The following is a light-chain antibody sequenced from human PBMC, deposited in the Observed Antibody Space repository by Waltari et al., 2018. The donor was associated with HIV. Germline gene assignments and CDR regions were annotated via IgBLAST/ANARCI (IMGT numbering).Light chain of an antibody. CDR2: QDN. V-gene: IGLV3-1*01. J-gene: IGLJ1*01. CDR1: KLGDKY. Sequence: SYELTQPPSVSVSPGQTASITCSGDKLGDKYACWYQQKPGQSPVLVIYQDNKRPSGIPERFSGSNSGNTATLTISGTQAVDEADYYCQAWDSSTAFYVVGTGTKVTVL. CDR3: QAWDSSTAFYV.